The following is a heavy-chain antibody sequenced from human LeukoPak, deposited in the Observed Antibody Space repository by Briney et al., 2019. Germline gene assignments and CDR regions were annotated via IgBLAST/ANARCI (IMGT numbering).Heavy chain of an antibody. CDR1: GFTFSTYA. CDR3: AKGHSSGWYFDA. D-gene: IGHD6-19*01. V-gene: IGHV3-30*18. J-gene: IGHJ4*02. CDR2: ISYDSLNR. Sequence: GGSLRLSCADSGFTFSTYAIHWVRQAPGKGLEWVSVISYDSLNRYYADSVKGRFTISRDNSKNTPYLQMNSLRAEDTALYYCAKGHSSGWYFDAWGQGTLVTVSS.